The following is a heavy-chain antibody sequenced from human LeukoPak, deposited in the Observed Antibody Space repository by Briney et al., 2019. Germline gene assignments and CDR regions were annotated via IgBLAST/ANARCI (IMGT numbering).Heavy chain of an antibody. V-gene: IGHV3-7*03. J-gene: IGHJ4*02. D-gene: IGHD5-12*01. CDR2: IKQDGSEK. Sequence: PGGALRLSCAASGFTFSSYWMSWVRQAPGKGREGVANIKQDGSEKYYVESVKGRFTISRDNSKNTLYLQMTSLRAEDTAVYYCVNPGRKGYSGYDVFDYWGQGTLVTVSS. CDR3: VNPGRKGYSGYDVFDY. CDR1: GFTFSSYW.